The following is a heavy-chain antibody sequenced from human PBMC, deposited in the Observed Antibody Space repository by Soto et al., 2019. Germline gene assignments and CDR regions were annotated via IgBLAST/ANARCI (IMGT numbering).Heavy chain of an antibody. D-gene: IGHD2-15*01. V-gene: IGHV3-23*01. CDR3: AKYTVVVAATNTYYFDY. CDR1: LFTFSSYA. Sequence: PVWSLRVSWTASLFTFSSYARSWVLQNPFKLLEWVSAISGSGGSTYYADSVKGRFTISRDNSKNTLYLQMNSLRAEDTAVYYCAKYTVVVAATNTYYFDYWGQGTLVTVSS. J-gene: IGHJ4*02. CDR2: ISGSGGST.